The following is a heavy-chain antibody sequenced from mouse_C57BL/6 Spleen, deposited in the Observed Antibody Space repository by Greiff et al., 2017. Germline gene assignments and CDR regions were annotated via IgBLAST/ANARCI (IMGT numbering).Heavy chain of an antibody. V-gene: IGHV1-19*01. CDR3: AREGLTPYYAMDD. Sequence: VQLQQPGPVLVKPGASVKMSCKASGYTFTDYYMNWVKQSHGQSLEWIGVINPSHGGTSYNQKFKGKATLTVDKSSSTAYMELNSLTSEDSAVYYCAREGLTPYYAMDDWGEGTSVSVSS. J-gene: IGHJ4*01. D-gene: IGHD2-4*01. CDR2: INPSHGGT. CDR1: GYTFTDYY.